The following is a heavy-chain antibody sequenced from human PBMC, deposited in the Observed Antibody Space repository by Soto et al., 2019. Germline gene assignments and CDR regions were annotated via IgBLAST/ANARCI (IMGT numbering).Heavy chain of an antibody. CDR2: IRVYNGNT. CDR1: GYTFSRYG. CDR3: AREWTADNVYYGSGSYYPNWFDP. D-gene: IGHD3-10*01. Sequence: ASVKVSFKASGYTFSRYGITWVRQAPGQGLEWMGWIRVYNGNTNYAQKFQGRVTITTDTSTSTAYMELSSLRSEDTAVYYCAREWTADNVYYGSGSYYPNWFDPWGQGTLVTVSS. V-gene: IGHV1-18*01. J-gene: IGHJ5*02.